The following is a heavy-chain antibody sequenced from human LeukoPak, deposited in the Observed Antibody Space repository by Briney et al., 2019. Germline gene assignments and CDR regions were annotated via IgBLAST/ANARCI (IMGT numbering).Heavy chain of an antibody. Sequence: ASVKVSCKASGYTFTSCGISWVRQAPGQGLEWMGWISAYNGNTNYAQKLQGRVTMTTDTSTSTAYMELRSLRSDDTAVYYCARGGSTTLYYDFWSGYYDWGQGTLVTVSS. CDR3: ARGGSTTLYYDFWSGYYD. D-gene: IGHD3-3*01. V-gene: IGHV1-18*01. CDR1: GYTFTSCG. J-gene: IGHJ4*02. CDR2: ISAYNGNT.